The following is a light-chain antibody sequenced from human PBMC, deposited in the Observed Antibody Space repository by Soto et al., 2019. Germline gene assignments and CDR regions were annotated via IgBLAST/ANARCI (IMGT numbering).Light chain of an antibody. CDR3: GSYASSSTLYV. Sequence: QSVLTQPASVSGCPGQSITISCTGTSSDVGGYNYVSWYQQHSGKAPKLMIYDVSNRPSGVSNRFSGSKSGNTASLTISGLQAEDEADYYCGSYASSSTLYVFGTGTKVTVL. V-gene: IGLV2-14*01. CDR2: DVS. J-gene: IGLJ1*01. CDR1: SSDVGGYNY.